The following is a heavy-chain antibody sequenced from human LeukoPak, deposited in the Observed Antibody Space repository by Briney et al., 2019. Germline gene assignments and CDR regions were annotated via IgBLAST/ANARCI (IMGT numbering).Heavy chain of an antibody. CDR3: ARSYYGDTEFDY. Sequence: ASXKVSCKASGYTFTSYGISWVRQAPGQGLEWMGWISAYNGNTNYAQKLQGRVTMTTDTSTSTAYMELRSLRSDDTAVYYCARSYYGDTEFDYWGQGTLVTVSS. D-gene: IGHD4-17*01. J-gene: IGHJ4*02. CDR2: ISAYNGNT. V-gene: IGHV1-18*01. CDR1: GYTFTSYG.